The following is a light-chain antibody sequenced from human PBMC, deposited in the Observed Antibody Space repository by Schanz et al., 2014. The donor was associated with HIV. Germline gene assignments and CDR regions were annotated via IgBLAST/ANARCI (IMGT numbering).Light chain of an antibody. CDR2: DVS. Sequence: QSVLTQPASVSGSPGQSITISCTGTSSDVGGYNYVSWYQQHPGKAPKLLIYDVSNRPSGVSYRFSGSKSGNTASLAISGLQAEDEADYYCSSYTTSGTLVFGGGTQLTVL. CDR1: SSDVGGYNY. J-gene: IGLJ3*02. CDR3: SSYTTSGTLV. V-gene: IGLV2-14*01.